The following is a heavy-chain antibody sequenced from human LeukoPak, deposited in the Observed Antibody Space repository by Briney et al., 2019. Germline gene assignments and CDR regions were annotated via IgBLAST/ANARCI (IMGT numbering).Heavy chain of an antibody. CDR3: ASTSGWYFYFDY. D-gene: IGHD6-19*01. CDR1: GGSISSYY. V-gene: IGHV4-59*01. CDR2: IYHSGST. Sequence: SETLSLTCTVSGGSISSYYWSWIRQPPGKGLEWIGYIYHSGSTNYNPSLKSRITISVDTSKNQFSLKLSSVTAADTAVYYCASTSGWYFYFDYWGQGTLVTVSS. J-gene: IGHJ4*02.